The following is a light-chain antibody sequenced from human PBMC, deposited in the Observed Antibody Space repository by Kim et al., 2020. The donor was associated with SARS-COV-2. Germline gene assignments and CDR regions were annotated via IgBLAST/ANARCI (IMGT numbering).Light chain of an antibody. CDR2: EVN. CDR1: SGDIGRYNY. Sequence: QSALTQPPSASVSPGHSVTISCTGSSGDIGRYNYVSWYQKHPDRAPTLIIYEVNRRPSGVPDRFSGSKSVHTASLTVSGLQADDEADYYCSSYTDTNTLRFGGGTQLTVL. CDR3: SSYTDTNTLR. V-gene: IGLV2-8*01. J-gene: IGLJ2*01.